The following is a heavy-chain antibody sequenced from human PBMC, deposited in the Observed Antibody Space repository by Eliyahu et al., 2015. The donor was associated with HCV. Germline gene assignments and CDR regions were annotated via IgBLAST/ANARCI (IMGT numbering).Heavy chain of an antibody. CDR3: ARGHLFDF. CDR1: GTXFSIYX. J-gene: IGHJ4*02. CDR2: IENSGGSA. V-gene: IGHV3-23*01. Sequence: EVQLLESGGGLVQPGGSLRLSCXXSGTXFSIYXMXWVRQAPGKGVGWVSIIENSGGSAYYADSVKGRFTISRDNSKNTLYLQMNSLRAEDTAVYYCARGHLFDFWGQGTLVTVSS. D-gene: IGHD3-16*01.